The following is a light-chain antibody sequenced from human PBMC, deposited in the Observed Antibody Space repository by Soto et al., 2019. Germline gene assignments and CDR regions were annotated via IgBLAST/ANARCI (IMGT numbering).Light chain of an antibody. CDR3: QQRSNWPPT. V-gene: IGKV1-5*01. CDR1: KNINTW. Sequence: DIQMTQSPCTLSASVVDGGTSTFLASKNINTWVAWYQQKPGKAPKLLIYDASSLESGVPSRVSGSGSGTDFALTISSLEPEDFAVYYCQQRSNWPPTFGGGTKVDI. J-gene: IGKJ4*01. CDR2: DAS.